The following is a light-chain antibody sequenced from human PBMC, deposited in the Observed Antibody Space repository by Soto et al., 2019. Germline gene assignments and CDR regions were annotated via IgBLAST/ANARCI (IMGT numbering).Light chain of an antibody. CDR2: TAS. CDR1: QSVGRNY. Sequence: EIVLTQSPGTLSVSPGEKATLSCRASQSVGRNYLAWYQQKPGQAPRLLIYTASSRATGIPDRFSGSGSGTDFTLTISRLEPEDFAVYYCQQYASSPLTFGGRTKVETK. J-gene: IGKJ4*01. CDR3: QQYASSPLT. V-gene: IGKV3-20*01.